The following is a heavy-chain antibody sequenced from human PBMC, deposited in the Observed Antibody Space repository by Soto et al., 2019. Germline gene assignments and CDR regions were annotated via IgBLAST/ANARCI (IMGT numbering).Heavy chain of an antibody. CDR2: ISSSSSYT. J-gene: IGHJ4*02. V-gene: IGHV3-11*05. D-gene: IGHD6-13*01. Sequence: QVQLVESGGGLVKPGGSLRLSCAASGFTFSDYYMSWIRQAPGKGLEWVSYISSSSSYTNYADSVKGRFTISRDNAKNSLYLQMNSLRAEDTAVYYCARVIAAVVSHYYWGQGTLVTVSS. CDR3: ARVIAAVVSHYY. CDR1: GFTFSDYY.